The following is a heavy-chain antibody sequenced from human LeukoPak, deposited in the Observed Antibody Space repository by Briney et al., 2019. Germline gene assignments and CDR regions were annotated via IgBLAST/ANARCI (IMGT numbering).Heavy chain of an antibody. J-gene: IGHJ4*02. V-gene: IGHV4-59*08. Sequence: SETLSLTCTVSGGAISSYYWSWIRQPPEKGLEWIGYIYSSGSTNYNPSLSSRVTLSVDTSKNQFSLKLSSVTAADTAVYYCARQGYSSGWYYFDYWGQGTLVTVSS. CDR1: GGAISSYY. CDR2: IYSSGST. D-gene: IGHD6-19*01. CDR3: ARQGYSSGWYYFDY.